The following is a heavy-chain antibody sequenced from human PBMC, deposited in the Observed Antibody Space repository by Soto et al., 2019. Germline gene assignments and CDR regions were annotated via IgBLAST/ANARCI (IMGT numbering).Heavy chain of an antibody. D-gene: IGHD1-26*01. Sequence: EVQLVESGGGLVQPGGSLRLSCAASGFTFSTHSINWVRQAPGKGLEWISYITSSSVTMYADSVKGRFTISRDNAKSSLYLQMNSLRAEDTAVYFCVGEVGFQLIYCGQGTLCTVSS. V-gene: IGHV3-48*01. CDR2: ITSSSVTM. J-gene: IGHJ4*02. CDR1: GFTFSTHS. CDR3: VGEVGFQLIY.